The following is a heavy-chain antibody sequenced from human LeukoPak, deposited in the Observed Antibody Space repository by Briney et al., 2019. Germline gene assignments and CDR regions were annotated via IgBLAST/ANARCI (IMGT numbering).Heavy chain of an antibody. CDR1: GITLSNYG. J-gene: IGHJ5*02. Sequence: GGSLRLSCAVSGITLSNYGMSWVRQAPGKGLEWVAGISDSGGRTNYADSVKGRFTISRDNPKNTLYLQMNSLRAEDTAVYYCTKDPNGGYVGAFDPWGQGTLVTVSS. D-gene: IGHD5-12*01. CDR2: ISDSGGRT. CDR3: TKDPNGGYVGAFDP. V-gene: IGHV3-23*01.